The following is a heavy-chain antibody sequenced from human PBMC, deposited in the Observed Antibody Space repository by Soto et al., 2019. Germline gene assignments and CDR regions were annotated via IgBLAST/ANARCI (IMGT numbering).Heavy chain of an antibody. J-gene: IGHJ6*02. CDR1: GDSVPSNSAA. D-gene: IGHD3-3*01. V-gene: IGHV6-1*01. CDR3: PRECRSFGLVINWYSYDYGMDV. CDR2: TYYRAKWYN. Sequence: TLSLPCAISGDSVPSNSAAWNGIRQSPSRGLEWLGRTYYRAKWYNDYAVSVKRRITINPNTSKNQFSLQLNSVTPEDTAVSYCPRECRSFGLVINWYSYDYGMDVWGEGTTV.